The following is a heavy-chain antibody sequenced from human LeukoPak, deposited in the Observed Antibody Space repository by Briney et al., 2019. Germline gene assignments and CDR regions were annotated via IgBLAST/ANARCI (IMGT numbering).Heavy chain of an antibody. V-gene: IGHV4-4*02. D-gene: IGHD3-3*01. J-gene: IGHJ4*02. CDR2: IYHSGIT. Sequence: SETLSLTCAVSGGSVSSSNWWNWVRQAPQKGLEWIGEIYHSGITNHNPSLKSRVTISVDTSKNQFSLKLTSVTAADTAVYYCARDADLRSRWSYFDSWGRGTLVTVSS. CDR1: GGSVSSSNW. CDR3: ARDADLRSRWSYFDS.